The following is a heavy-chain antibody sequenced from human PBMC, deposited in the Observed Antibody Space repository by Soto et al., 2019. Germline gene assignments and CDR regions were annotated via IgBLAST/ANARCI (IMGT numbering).Heavy chain of an antibody. CDR2: IIPILGIA. J-gene: IGHJ4*02. Sequence: SVKVSCKASGGTFSSYTISWVRQAPGQGLEWMGRIIPILGIAHYAQKFQGRVTVTADKSTNTAYMELSSLRSEDTAVYYCASCERGGGNCYSTFDYWGQGALVTVSS. D-gene: IGHD2-15*01. CDR3: ASCERGGGNCYSTFDY. CDR1: GGTFSSYT. V-gene: IGHV1-69*02.